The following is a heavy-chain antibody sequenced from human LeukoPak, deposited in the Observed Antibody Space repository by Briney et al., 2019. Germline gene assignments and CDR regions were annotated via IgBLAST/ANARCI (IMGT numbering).Heavy chain of an antibody. J-gene: IGHJ4*02. CDR1: VYTFTSYD. Sequence: ASVKVSCKASVYTFTSYDINWVRQATGQGLEWMGWMNPNSDNTGYEQKFQGRLTITRNTSISTAYMELSSLRSEDTAVYYCASSNYGDSYYFDYWGQGTLVTVSS. CDR2: MNPNSDNT. V-gene: IGHV1-8*03. D-gene: IGHD4-17*01. CDR3: ASSNYGDSYYFDY.